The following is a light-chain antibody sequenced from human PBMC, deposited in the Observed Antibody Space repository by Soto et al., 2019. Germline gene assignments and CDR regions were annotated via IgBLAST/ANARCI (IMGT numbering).Light chain of an antibody. V-gene: IGKV1-27*01. J-gene: IGKJ3*01. CDR2: AAF. CDR1: QCISNY. Sequence: DIQMTQSPSSLSASVGDRVTITCRASQCISNYLAWYQQKPGKVPKLLIYAAFTSESGVPSRFSGSGSGTDFTLTISSLQPEDVATYYCQKYNGAPFTFGPGTKVDIK. CDR3: QKYNGAPFT.